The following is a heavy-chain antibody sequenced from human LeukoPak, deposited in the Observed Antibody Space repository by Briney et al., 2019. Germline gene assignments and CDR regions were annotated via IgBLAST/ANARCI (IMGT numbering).Heavy chain of an antibody. CDR3: ATLSGSYHAFDY. J-gene: IGHJ4*02. CDR1: GGSISSSSYH. Sequence: SETLSLTCTVSGGSISSSSYHWGWIRQPPGKGLEWIGSLYYSGSTYYNPSLTSRVTISVDTSKNQFSLKLTSVTGADTAVYYCATLSGSYHAFDYWGQGTLVTVSS. V-gene: IGHV4-39*01. D-gene: IGHD1-26*01. CDR2: LYYSGST.